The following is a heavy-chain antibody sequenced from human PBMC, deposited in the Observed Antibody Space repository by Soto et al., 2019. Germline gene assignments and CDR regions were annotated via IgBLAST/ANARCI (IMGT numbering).Heavy chain of an antibody. Sequence: PGESLKISCKGSGYSFTSYWISWVRQMPGKGLEWMGRTDPSDSYTNYSPSFQGHVTISADKSISTAYLQWSSLKASDTAMYYCATLRNCSSTSCSYYYYYGMDVWGQGTTVTVSS. J-gene: IGHJ6*02. CDR3: ATLRNCSSTSCSYYYYYGMDV. V-gene: IGHV5-10-1*01. D-gene: IGHD2-2*01. CDR1: GYSFTSYW. CDR2: TDPSDSYT.